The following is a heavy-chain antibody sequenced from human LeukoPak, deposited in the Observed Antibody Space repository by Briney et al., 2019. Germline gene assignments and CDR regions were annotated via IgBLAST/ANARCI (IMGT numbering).Heavy chain of an antibody. D-gene: IGHD3-16*01. V-gene: IGHV3-21*01. CDR3: ARDLWPYYYMDV. Sequence: GGSLRLSCVASGFTFRSYCMNWVRQAPGKGLEWVSSIGSSSSDIHYADSVKGRFTISRDNAENSLFLQMNSLRAEDTAVYYCARDLWPYYYMDVWGKGTTVTVSS. CDR1: GFTFRSYC. J-gene: IGHJ6*03. CDR2: IGSSSSDI.